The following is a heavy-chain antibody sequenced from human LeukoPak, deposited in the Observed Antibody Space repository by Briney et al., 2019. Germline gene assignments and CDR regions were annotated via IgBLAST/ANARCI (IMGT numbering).Heavy chain of an antibody. Sequence: GGSLRLSCAASGFTFSSYSMNWVRQAPGKGLEWVSSISSSSSYIYYADSVKGRFTISRDNSKNTLYLQMNSLRAEDTAVYYCAKAGYPPLDYWGQGTLVTVSS. J-gene: IGHJ4*02. CDR2: ISSSSSYI. CDR1: GFTFSSYS. D-gene: IGHD1-1*01. CDR3: AKAGYPPLDY. V-gene: IGHV3-21*04.